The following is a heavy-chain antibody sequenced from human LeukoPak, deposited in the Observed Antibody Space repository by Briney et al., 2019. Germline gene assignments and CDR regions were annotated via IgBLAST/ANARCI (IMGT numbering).Heavy chain of an antibody. CDR2: IRDDGNNK. J-gene: IGHJ4*02. V-gene: IGHV3-30*02. D-gene: IGHD3-22*01. Sequence: GGSLRLSCPASGFTFSNYGMHWVRQAPGKGLEWVAFIRDDGNNKYYADSMKGRFTISRDNSKNTLYLQMNSLRAEDTAVYYCAKASAMIVVVSKHFDYWGQGTLVTVSS. CDR1: GFTFSNYG. CDR3: AKASAMIVVVSKHFDY.